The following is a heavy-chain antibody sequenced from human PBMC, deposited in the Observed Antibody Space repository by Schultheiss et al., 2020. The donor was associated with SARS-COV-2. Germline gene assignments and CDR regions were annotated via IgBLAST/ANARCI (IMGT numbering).Heavy chain of an antibody. CDR1: GFTFSSYE. Sequence: GGSLRLSCAASGFTFSSYEMNWVRQAPGKGLEWVSYISSSGSTIYYADSVKGRFTISRDNAKNSLYLQMNSLRAEDTAVYYCARDPYDFWSGYPSGFDYWGQGTLVTVSS. V-gene: IGHV3-48*03. CDR3: ARDPYDFWSGYPSGFDY. D-gene: IGHD3-3*01. J-gene: IGHJ4*02. CDR2: ISSSGSTI.